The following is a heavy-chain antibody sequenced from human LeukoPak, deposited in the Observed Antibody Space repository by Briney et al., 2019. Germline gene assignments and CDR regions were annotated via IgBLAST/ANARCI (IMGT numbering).Heavy chain of an antibody. V-gene: IGHV3-74*01. J-gene: IGHJ6*02. Sequence: GSLRLSCAASGFTFSSYWMHGVRQAPGKGLVWVSRINSDGSSTSYADSVKGRSTISRDNAKNTLYLQMNSLRAEDTAVYYCARVGCSSTSCQDYYYYYGMDVWGQGTTVTVSS. D-gene: IGHD2-2*01. CDR3: ARVGCSSTSCQDYYYYYGMDV. CDR2: INSDGSST. CDR1: GFTFSSYW.